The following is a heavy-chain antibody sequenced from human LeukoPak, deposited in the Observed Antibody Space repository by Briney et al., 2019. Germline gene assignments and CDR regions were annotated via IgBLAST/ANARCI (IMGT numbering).Heavy chain of an antibody. CDR2: ISSNGGST. CDR1: GFTFSSYA. CDR3: VKDSGYDFLDY. J-gene: IGHJ4*02. Sequence: PGGSLRLSCAASGFTFSSYAMHWVRQAPGKGLEYVSAISSNGGSTYYADSVKGRFTISRDNSKNTLYLQMSSLRAEDTAVYYCVKDSGYDFLDYWGQGTLVTVSS. D-gene: IGHD5-12*01. V-gene: IGHV3-64D*06.